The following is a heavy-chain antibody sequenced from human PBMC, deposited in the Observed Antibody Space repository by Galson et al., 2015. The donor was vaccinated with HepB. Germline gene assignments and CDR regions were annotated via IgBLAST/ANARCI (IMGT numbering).Heavy chain of an antibody. Sequence: SLRLSCAVSGFTFSSGGMHWVRQAPGKGLEWVALISDDGNTIYYADSVKGRFTISRDNSNNTLFLQMNSLRAEDTAVYYCARGRRESSGKRYYYYYYGMDIWGQGTTVTVSS. CDR1: GFTFSSGG. CDR3: ARGRRESSGKRYYYYYYGMDI. J-gene: IGHJ6*02. D-gene: IGHD3-22*01. V-gene: IGHV3-30*03. CDR2: ISDDGNTI.